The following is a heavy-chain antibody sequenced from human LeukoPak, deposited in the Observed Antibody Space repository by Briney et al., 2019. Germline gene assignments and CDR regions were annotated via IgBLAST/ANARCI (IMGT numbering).Heavy chain of an antibody. Sequence: PSETLSLTCAVYGGSFSGYYWSWIRQPPGKGLEWIGEINHSGSTNYNPSLKSRVTISVDTSKNQFSLKLSSVTAADAAVYYCARAGDCSGNYDNADYDYWGQGTLVTVSS. CDR2: INHSGST. CDR3: ARAGDCSGNYDNADYDY. D-gene: IGHD3-10*02. J-gene: IGHJ4*02. V-gene: IGHV4-34*01. CDR1: GGSFSGYY.